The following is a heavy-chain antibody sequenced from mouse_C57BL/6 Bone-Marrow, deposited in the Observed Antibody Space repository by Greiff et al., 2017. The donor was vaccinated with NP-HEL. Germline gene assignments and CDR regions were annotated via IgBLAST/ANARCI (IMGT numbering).Heavy chain of an antibody. D-gene: IGHD1-1*01. CDR1: GYTFTSYW. Sequence: QVQLQQPGAELVKPGASVKLSCKASGYTFTSYWMHWVKQRPGRGLEWIGRIDPNSGGTKYNEKFKSKATLTVDKPSSTAYMQLSSLTSEDSAVYYCARSGLYYYGSSPYWYFDVWGTGTTVTVSS. J-gene: IGHJ1*03. CDR2: IDPNSGGT. V-gene: IGHV1-72*01. CDR3: ARSGLYYYGSSPYWYFDV.